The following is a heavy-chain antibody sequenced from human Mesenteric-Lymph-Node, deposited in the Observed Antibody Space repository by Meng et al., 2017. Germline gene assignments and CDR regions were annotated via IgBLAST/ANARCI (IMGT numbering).Heavy chain of an antibody. Sequence: LQECGPVLVTPSHTMNLTFPGSGGYISSGVYYWSWIRQPPWQGLVWIGHIYYRGSTSYHPALQSRVTISVDTSNNQFSLKLSSVTAADTAVYYCARVGWIQWSFDLWGRGTLVTVSS. CDR2: IYYRGST. V-gene: IGHV4-30-4*01. CDR3: ARVGWIQWSFDL. J-gene: IGHJ2*01. CDR1: GGYISSGVYY. D-gene: IGHD5-18*01.